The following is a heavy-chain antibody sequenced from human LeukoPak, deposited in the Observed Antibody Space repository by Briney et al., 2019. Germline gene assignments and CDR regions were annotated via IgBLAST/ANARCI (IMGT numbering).Heavy chain of an antibody. CDR2: ISYDGSNK. CDR3: AKSATTIDFNY. V-gene: IGHV3-30-3*02. CDR1: GFTFSSYA. J-gene: IGHJ4*02. Sequence: GRSLRLSCAASGFTFSSYAMHWVRQAPGKGLEWVAVISYDGSNKYYADSVKGRFTISRDNSKNTLYLQMNSLRAEDTAVYYCAKSATTIDFNYWGQGTLVTVSS. D-gene: IGHD1-26*01.